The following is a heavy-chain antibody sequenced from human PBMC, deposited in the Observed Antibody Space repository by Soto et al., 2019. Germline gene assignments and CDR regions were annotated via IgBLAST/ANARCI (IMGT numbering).Heavy chain of an antibody. Sequence: PGGSLRLSWASSGFTSSSYTMNWVRQAPGKGLEWVSAISGSGSSTYYADSVKGRFTISRDNSKNTLYLQMNSLRAEDTAVYYCAKEPIAAAGLMDVWGQGTTVTVSS. CDR1: GFTSSSYT. V-gene: IGHV3-23*01. J-gene: IGHJ6*02. D-gene: IGHD6-13*01. CDR3: AKEPIAAAGLMDV. CDR2: ISGSGSST.